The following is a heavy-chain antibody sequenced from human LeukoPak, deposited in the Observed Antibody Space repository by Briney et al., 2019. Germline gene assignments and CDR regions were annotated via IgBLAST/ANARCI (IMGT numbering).Heavy chain of an antibody. J-gene: IGHJ4*02. D-gene: IGHD6-13*01. CDR2: INPSGGST. CDR3: ARVSAAGTSRDY. V-gene: IGHV1-46*01. Sequence: ASVKVSCKASGFTFTSYYMHWVRQAPGQGLEWMGIINPSGGSTSYAQKFQGRVTMTRDTSTSTVYMELSSLRSEDTAVYYCARVSAAGTSRDYWGQGTLVTVSS. CDR1: GFTFTSYY.